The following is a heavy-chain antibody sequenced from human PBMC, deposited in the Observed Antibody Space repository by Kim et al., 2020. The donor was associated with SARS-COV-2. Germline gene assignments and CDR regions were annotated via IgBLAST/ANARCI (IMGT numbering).Heavy chain of an antibody. D-gene: IGHD3-22*01. CDR3: ARGLGYDSSGYPEEYVY. V-gene: IGHV3-11*03. CDR2: ISSTSSYT. Sequence: GGSLRLSCAASGFTFSDYYMSWIRQAPGKGLEWVSYISSTSSYTNYADSVKGRFTISRDNAKNSLYLQMISLRAEDTAVYYCARGLGYDSSGYPEEYVYWGQGTLVTVSS. J-gene: IGHJ4*02. CDR1: GFTFSDYY.